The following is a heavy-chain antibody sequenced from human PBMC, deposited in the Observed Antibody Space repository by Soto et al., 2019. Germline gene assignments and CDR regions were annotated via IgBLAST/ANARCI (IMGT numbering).Heavy chain of an antibody. CDR1: VFTFSSHS. Sequence: GGPLRVFGAASVFTFSSHSMNWVRQAPGKGLEWVSSISSSSIYIYYADSVKGRFTISRDNAKNSLYLQMNSLRAEDTAVYYCLRYCSSTSCYTNGMDVWGQGTTVTVSS. D-gene: IGHD2-2*02. V-gene: IGHV3-21*01. CDR2: ISSSSIYI. J-gene: IGHJ6*02. CDR3: LRYCSSTSCYTNGMDV.